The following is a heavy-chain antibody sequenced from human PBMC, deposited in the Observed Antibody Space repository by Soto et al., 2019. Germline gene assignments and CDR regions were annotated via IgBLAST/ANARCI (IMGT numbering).Heavy chain of an antibody. D-gene: IGHD6-13*01. CDR3: AKLRISSSWYGGFDY. CDR1: GFTFSSYA. Sequence: ESVGGLVQPGGSLRLSCAASGFTFSSYAMSWVRQAPGKGLEWVSAISGSGGSTYYADSVKGRFTISRDNSKNTLYLQMNSLRAEDTAVYYCAKLRISSSWYGGFDYWGQGTLVTVSS. V-gene: IGHV3-23*01. J-gene: IGHJ4*02. CDR2: ISGSGGST.